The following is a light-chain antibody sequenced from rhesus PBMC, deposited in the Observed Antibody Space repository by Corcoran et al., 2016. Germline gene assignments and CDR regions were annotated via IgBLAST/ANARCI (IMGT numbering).Light chain of an antibody. CDR2: RAS. CDR3: QQHDYLPLT. V-gene: IGKV1-69*01. J-gene: IGKJ4*01. Sequence: DIQMTQSPSSLSASVGDRVAITCRASQGIRLSLAWYPQKPGKAPKHLIYRASLLNTGVPSRFSGSGSGIDCTLTISSLHPEDIGTYYCQQHDYLPLTFGGGTKVELK. CDR1: QGIRLS.